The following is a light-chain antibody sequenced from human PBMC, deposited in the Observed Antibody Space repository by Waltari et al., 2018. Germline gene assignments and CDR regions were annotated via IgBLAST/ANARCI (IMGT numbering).Light chain of an antibody. V-gene: IGKV3-15*01. CDR1: QSVSSN. CDR2: GAS. Sequence: EIVMTQSPATLSVSPGERATLPCRASQSVSSNLAWYQQKPGQAPRLLIYGASTRAPGIPARFSGSGSGTEFTLTISSLQSEDFAVYYCQQYNNWPRTFGQGTKLEIK. CDR3: QQYNNWPRT. J-gene: IGKJ2*01.